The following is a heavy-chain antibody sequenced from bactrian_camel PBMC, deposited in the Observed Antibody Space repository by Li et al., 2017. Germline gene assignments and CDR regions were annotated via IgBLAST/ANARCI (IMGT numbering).Heavy chain of an antibody. J-gene: IGHJ6*01. CDR3: KTRSGSCSGTYYLYGY. V-gene: IGHV3S53*01. CDR1: SESRYC. CDR2: MSSDGRT. Sequence: VQLVESGGGSVKVGGSLRLSCAWSESRYCMGWFRQGSGNVREGVASMSSDGRTTYADSVKGRFTISTDKAKDTVYLHMNSLKPEDTAMYSCKTRSGSCSGTYYLYGYWGQGTQVTVS. D-gene: IGHD2*01.